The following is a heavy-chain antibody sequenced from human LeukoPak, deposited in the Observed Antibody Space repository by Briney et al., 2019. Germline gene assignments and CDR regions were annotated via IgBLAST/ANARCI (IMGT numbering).Heavy chain of an antibody. CDR3: AKDLRRSEEAAAGTSYFDY. CDR2: IRYDGSNK. Sequence: GGSLRLSCAAPGFTFSSYGMHWVRQAPGKGLEWVAFIRYDGSNKYYADSVKGRFTISRDNSKNTLYLQMNSLRAEDTAVYYCAKDLRRSEEAAAGTSYFDYWGQGTLVTVSS. D-gene: IGHD6-13*01. V-gene: IGHV3-30*02. CDR1: GFTFSSYG. J-gene: IGHJ4*02.